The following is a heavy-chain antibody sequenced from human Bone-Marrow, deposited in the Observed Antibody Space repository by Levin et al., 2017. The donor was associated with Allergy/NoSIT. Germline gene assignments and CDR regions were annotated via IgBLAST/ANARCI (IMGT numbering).Heavy chain of an antibody. V-gene: IGHV1-24*01. CDR2: IDPEDGGK. CDR1: GYSLTQLS. Sequence: ASVKVSCKVSGYSLTQLSIHWVRQAPGKGLEWMGGIDPEDGGKIFAQKFQGRVTMTEDTSSDTAYMDLSSLTYEDRAVYYCARVSYASGRSDDLDYWGPGTLVTVSS. CDR3: ARVSYASGRSDDLDY. J-gene: IGHJ4*02. D-gene: IGHD3-10*01.